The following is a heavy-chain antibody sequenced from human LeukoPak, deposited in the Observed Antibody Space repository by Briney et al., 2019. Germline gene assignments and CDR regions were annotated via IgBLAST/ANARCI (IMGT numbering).Heavy chain of an antibody. V-gene: IGHV3-74*01. CDR3: AREAYYDSSGPFDP. Sequence: GGSLRLSCAAPGFTFSSYWMHWVRQAPGKGLVWVSRINSDGSSTSYADSVKGRFTISRDNAKNTLYLQMNSLRVEDTAVYYCAREAYYDSSGPFDPWGQGTLVTVSS. CDR1: GFTFSSYW. D-gene: IGHD3-22*01. J-gene: IGHJ5*02. CDR2: INSDGSST.